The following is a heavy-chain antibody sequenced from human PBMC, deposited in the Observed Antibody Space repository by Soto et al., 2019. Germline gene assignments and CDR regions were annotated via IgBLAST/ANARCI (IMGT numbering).Heavy chain of an antibody. Sequence: GRSLRLSCAASGFTVSSNYMSWVRQAPGKGLEWVSVIYSGGSTYYADSVKGRFTISRDNSKNTLYLQMNSLRAEDTAVYYCARATFDYFDYWGQGTLVTVSS. CDR1: GFTVSSNY. V-gene: IGHV3-66*01. D-gene: IGHD1-26*01. J-gene: IGHJ4*02. CDR3: ARATFDYFDY. CDR2: IYSGGST.